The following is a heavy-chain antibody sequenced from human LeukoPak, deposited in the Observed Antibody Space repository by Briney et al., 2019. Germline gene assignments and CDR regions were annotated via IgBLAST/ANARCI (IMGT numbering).Heavy chain of an antibody. CDR1: GFTFRSYG. CDR3: AKDRSTYYYDSSGYYPDAFDI. CDR2: ISYDGSNK. V-gene: IGHV3-30*18. D-gene: IGHD3-22*01. Sequence: GGSLRLSCAASGFTFRSYGIHWVRQAPGKGLEWVAVISYDGSNKYYADSVKGRFAISRDNSKNTLYLQMNSLRAEDTAVYYCAKDRSTYYYDSSGYYPDAFDIWGQGTMVTVSS. J-gene: IGHJ3*02.